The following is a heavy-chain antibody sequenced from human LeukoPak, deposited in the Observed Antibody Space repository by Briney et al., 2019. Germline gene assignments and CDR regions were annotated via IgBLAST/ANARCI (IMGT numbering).Heavy chain of an antibody. CDR2: INPNSGGT. V-gene: IGHV1-2*02. Sequence: KXXGXTFTGYYMHWVRQAPGQGLEWMGWINPNSGGTNYAQKFQGRVTITRDTSISTAYMELSRLRSAETAVYYCEXMXXXXXDYWGXXTLVTVSS. CDR1: GXTFTGYY. CDR3: EXMXXXXXDY. J-gene: IGHJ4*02.